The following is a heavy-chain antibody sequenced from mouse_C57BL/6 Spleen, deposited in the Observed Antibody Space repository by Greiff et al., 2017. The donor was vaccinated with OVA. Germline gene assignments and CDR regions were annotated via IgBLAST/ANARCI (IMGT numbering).Heavy chain of an antibody. J-gene: IGHJ2*01. CDR2: ISDGGSYI. V-gene: IGHV5-4*03. CDR3: ARGGTTVVEGYFDY. Sequence: DVKLVESGGGLVKPGGSLKLSCAASGFTFSSYAMSWVRQTPEKRLEWVATISDGGSYIYYPDNVKGRFTISRDNAKNNLYLQMSHLKSEDTAMYYCARGGTTVVEGYFDYWGQGTTLTVSS. D-gene: IGHD1-1*01. CDR1: GFTFSSYA.